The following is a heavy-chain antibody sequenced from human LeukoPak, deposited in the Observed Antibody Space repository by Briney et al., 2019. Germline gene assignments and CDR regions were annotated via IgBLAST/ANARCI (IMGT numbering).Heavy chain of an antibody. CDR2: ISGSGGST. J-gene: IGHJ3*02. CDR1: NFSISSGYY. Sequence: PSETLSLTCNVSNFSISSGYYWGWIRKPQGKGLEWVSAISGSGGSTYYADSVKGRFTISRDNSKNTLYLQMNSLRAEDTAVYYCAKAPHDYGDYLAAFDIWGQGTMVTVSS. D-gene: IGHD4-17*01. CDR3: AKAPHDYGDYLAAFDI. V-gene: IGHV3-23*01.